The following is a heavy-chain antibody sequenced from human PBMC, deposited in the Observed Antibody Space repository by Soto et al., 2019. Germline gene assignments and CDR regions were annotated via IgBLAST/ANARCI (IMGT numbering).Heavy chain of an antibody. J-gene: IGHJ4*02. D-gene: IGHD1-26*01. Sequence: QVQLVESGGGVVQPGRSLRLSCAASGFTFSHYGIHWVRQAPGKGLEWLAVISYDGSNKHYADSVKGRFTVSRDNSKNTLYLQMNSLRAEETAVYFCARYSGKYQGPIDYWGQGNLVTVSS. CDR3: ARYSGKYQGPIDY. CDR1: GFTFSHYG. V-gene: IGHV3-30*03. CDR2: ISYDGSNK.